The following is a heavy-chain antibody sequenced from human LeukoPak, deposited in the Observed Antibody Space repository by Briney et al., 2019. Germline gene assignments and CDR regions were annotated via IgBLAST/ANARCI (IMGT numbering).Heavy chain of an antibody. CDR3: ARNGYHCSSTSCYVEDY. J-gene: IGHJ4*02. CDR2: ISAYNGNT. V-gene: IGHV1-18*01. CDR1: GYTFTSYG. Sequence: ASVKVSCKASGYTFTSYGISWVRQAPGQGLEWMGWISAYNGNTNYAQKLQGRVTMTTDTSTSTAYMELRSLRSEDTAVYYCARNGYHCSSTSCYVEDYWGQGTLVTVSS. D-gene: IGHD2-2*01.